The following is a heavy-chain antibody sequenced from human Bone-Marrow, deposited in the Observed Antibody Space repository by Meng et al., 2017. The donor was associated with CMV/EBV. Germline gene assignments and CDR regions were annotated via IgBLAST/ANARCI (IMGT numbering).Heavy chain of an antibody. CDR2: INPNSGGT. CDR3: ARDHSAYVDY. Sequence: ASVKVSCKASGYIFSDNYIHWVRQAPGQGLEWMGWINPNSGGTNFAEKFQGRVTMTSDTSISTAYMEVTRLTSDDTAVYYCARDHSAYVDYWGQGTLVTVYS. CDR1: GYIFSDNY. J-gene: IGHJ4*02. V-gene: IGHV1-2*02. D-gene: IGHD5-18*01.